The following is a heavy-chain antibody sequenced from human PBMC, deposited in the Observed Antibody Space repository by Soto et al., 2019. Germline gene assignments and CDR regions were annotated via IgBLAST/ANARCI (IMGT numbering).Heavy chain of an antibody. CDR2: IYWDDDK. J-gene: IGHJ5*02. CDR3: ARSDIVLVPAAMRGGWFDP. CDR1: GFSLSTSGVG. D-gene: IGHD2-2*01. V-gene: IGHV2-5*02. Sequence: QITLKESGPTLVKPTQTLTLTCTFSGFSLSTSGVGVGWIRQPPGKALEWLALIYWDDDKRYSPSLKSRLTITKYTSKNQVVLTMTNMYPVDTATYYCARSDIVLVPAAMRGGWFDPWGQGTLVTVSS.